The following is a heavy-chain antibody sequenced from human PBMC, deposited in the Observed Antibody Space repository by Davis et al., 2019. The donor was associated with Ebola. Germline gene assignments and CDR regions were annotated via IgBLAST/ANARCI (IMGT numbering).Heavy chain of an antibody. D-gene: IGHD4-17*01. V-gene: IGHV3-73*01. J-gene: IGHJ4*02. CDR2: IRSKANSYAT. Sequence: GESLKISCAASGFTFSGSAMHWVRQVSGKGLEWVGRIRSKANSYATAYAASVKGRFTISRDDSKNTAYLQMNSLKTEDTAVYYCTSTVTNGDYWGQGTLVTVSS. CDR3: TSTVTNGDY. CDR1: GFTFSGSA.